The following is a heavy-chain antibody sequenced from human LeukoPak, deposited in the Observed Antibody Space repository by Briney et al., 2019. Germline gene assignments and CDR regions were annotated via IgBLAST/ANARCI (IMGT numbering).Heavy chain of an antibody. V-gene: IGHV4-39*01. CDR3: CRITMIVVVITAPDAFDI. CDR1: GGSISSSSYY. CDR2: IYYSGST. J-gene: IGHJ3*02. Sequence: PSETLSLTCTVSGGSISSSSYYWGWIRQPPGKGLEWIGSIYYSGSTYYNPSLKSRVTISVDTSKNQFSLKLSSVTAADTAVYYCCRITMIVVVITAPDAFDIWGQGTMVTVSS. D-gene: IGHD3-22*01.